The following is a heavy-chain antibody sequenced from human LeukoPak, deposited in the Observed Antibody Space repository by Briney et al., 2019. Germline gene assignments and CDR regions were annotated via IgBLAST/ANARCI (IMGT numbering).Heavy chain of an antibody. CDR2: ISYDGSNK. CDR1: GFTFSSYA. D-gene: IGHD6-13*01. J-gene: IGHJ4*02. CDR3: ARDSIAAAGTPFDY. V-gene: IGHV3-30-3*01. Sequence: GSLRLSCAASGFTFSSYAMHWVRQAPGKGLEWVAVISYDGSNKYYADSVKGRFTISRDNSKNTLYLQMNSLRAEDTAVYYCARDSIAAAGTPFDYWGQGTLVTVSS.